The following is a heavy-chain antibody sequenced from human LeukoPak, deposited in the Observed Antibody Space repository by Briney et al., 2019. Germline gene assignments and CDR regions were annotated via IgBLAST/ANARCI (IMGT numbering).Heavy chain of an antibody. J-gene: IGHJ4*02. Sequence: SETLSLTCTVSGGSISSYYWSWIRQPAGKGLEWIGHVYSSGSTNYNPSLESRLTMSVDTSKNQFSLELSSVTAADTAVYYCVTVGGSVWYGFDYWGQGTLVTVSS. CDR1: GGSISSYY. D-gene: IGHD6-19*01. V-gene: IGHV4-4*07. CDR3: VTVGGSVWYGFDY. CDR2: VYSSGST.